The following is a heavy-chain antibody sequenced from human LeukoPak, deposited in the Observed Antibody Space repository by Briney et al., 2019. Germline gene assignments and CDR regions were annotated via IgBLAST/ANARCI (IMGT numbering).Heavy chain of an antibody. CDR1: GFTFSSYA. CDR3: AKWSSIVVVVAWVY. Sequence: GGSLRLSCAASGFTFSSYAMSWVRQAPGKGLEWVSAISGSGGSTYYADSVKGRFTISRDNSKNTLYLQMNSLRAEDTAVYYCAKWSSIVVVVAWVYCCQQTLVTVSS. CDR2: ISGSGGST. V-gene: IGHV3-23*01. D-gene: IGHD2-15*01. J-gene: IGHJ4*02.